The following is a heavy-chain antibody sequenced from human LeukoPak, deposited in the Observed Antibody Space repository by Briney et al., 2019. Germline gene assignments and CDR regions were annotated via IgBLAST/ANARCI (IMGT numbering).Heavy chain of an antibody. CDR3: AKTKGAGTRIDY. CDR2: IRLDGSNR. V-gene: IGHV3-30*02. D-gene: IGHD6-13*01. Sequence: PGGSLRLSCAASRFTFSNFGMHWVRQTPGKGLEWVAFIRLDGSNRYYTDSVKGRLTISRDNSNNTLYLQLNSLRAEDTAVYYCAKTKGAGTRIDYWGQGTLVTVSS. J-gene: IGHJ4*02. CDR1: RFTFSNFG.